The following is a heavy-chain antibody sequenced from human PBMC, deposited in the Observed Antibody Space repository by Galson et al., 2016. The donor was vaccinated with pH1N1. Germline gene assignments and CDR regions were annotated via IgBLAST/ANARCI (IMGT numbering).Heavy chain of an antibody. D-gene: IGHD5-12*01. V-gene: IGHV3-30*04. CDR2: ILYDGTNE. J-gene: IGHJ4*02. CDR1: GFTFTSYA. CDR3: ARDSEYSGHEGFH. Sequence: SLRLSCAASGFTFTSYAMHWVRQAPGKGLEWVAVILYDGTNEYYADSVKGHFTISRDKTQSTVYLQMSSLRTEDTAVYYCARDSEYSGHEGFHWAQGTLVIVSS.